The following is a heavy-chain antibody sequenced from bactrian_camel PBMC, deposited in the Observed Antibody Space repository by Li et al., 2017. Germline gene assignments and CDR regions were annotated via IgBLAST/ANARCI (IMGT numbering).Heavy chain of an antibody. D-gene: IGHD3*01. CDR3: AAGRGRSDCSRLEGVGY. CDR2: LSSGGGDT. Sequence: QVQLVESGGGSVQAGGSLRLSCATSGNIYLPYCMGWLRQAPGKEREGVASLSSGGGDTYYRNLAKGRFTISQGNATNTVDLQMNGLKPEDTAMYYCAAGRGRSDCSRLEGVGYWGQGTQVTVS. CDR1: GNIYLPYC. J-gene: IGHJ4*01. V-gene: IGHV3S25*01.